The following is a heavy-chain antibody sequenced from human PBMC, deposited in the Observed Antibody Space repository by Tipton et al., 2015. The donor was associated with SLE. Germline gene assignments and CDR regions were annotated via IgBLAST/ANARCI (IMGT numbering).Heavy chain of an antibody. CDR2: ISWRGAHT. CDR1: GFTFDDYG. Sequence: SLRLSCAASGFTFDDYGMSWVRQGSGKGLEWVSGISWRGAHTAYVDSVKGRFTISRDNARNTLYLQMNSLRVDDTALYYCVKSYDTSDWRAGDLWGQGILVTVSS. V-gene: IGHV3-20*04. D-gene: IGHD3-22*01. J-gene: IGHJ5*02. CDR3: VKSYDTSDWRAGDL.